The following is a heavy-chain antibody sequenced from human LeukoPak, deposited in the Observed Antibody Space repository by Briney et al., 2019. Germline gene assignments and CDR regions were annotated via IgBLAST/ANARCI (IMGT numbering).Heavy chain of an antibody. D-gene: IGHD3-22*01. CDR3: ARDLGYYYDSSGYSHAFDI. J-gene: IGHJ3*02. CDR1: GGTFSSYA. V-gene: IGHV1-69*05. CDR2: IIPIFGTA. Sequence: ASVKVSCKASGGTFSSYAISWVRQAPGQGLEWMGGIIPIFGTANYAQKFQGRVTIATDESTSTANMELSSLRSEDTAVYYCARDLGYYYDSSGYSHAFDIWGQGTMVTVSS.